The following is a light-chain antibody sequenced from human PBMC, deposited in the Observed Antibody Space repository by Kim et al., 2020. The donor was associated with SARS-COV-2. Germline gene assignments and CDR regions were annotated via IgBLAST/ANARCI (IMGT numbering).Light chain of an antibody. CDR3: GTWDSSLSAV. Sequence: PGQKVTSSCSGSSANVENKYVCWYQQLARTATKLLIDDNNRRPAGITDRFAGSKAGTSATLGITGLQTGDEADYYCGTWDSSLSAVFGGGTQLTVL. J-gene: IGLJ3*02. V-gene: IGLV1-51*01. CDR1: SANVENKY. CDR2: DNN.